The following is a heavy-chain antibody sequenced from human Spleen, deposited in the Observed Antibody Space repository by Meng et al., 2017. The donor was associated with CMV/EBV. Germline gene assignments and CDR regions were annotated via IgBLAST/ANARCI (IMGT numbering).Heavy chain of an antibody. CDR2: ISYDGSNT. D-gene: IGHD6-19*01. J-gene: IGHJ3*02. V-gene: IGHV3-30*09. CDR3: ARGEWLELFAFDI. Sequence: GESLKISCAASGFTFSSYSIHWVRQSPGKGLEWVALISYDGSNTNYADSVRGRFAVSRDNSKDTVYLQMNSLRPEDTALYYCARGEWLELFAFDIWGQGTMVTVSS. CDR1: GFTFSSYS.